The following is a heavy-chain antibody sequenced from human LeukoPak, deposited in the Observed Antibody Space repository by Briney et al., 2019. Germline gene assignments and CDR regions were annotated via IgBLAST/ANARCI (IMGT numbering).Heavy chain of an antibody. CDR2: STGSADGT. Sequence: GGALILSCAASGFTFSTYAISSVRQAPGKGQERVLSSTGSADGTYYADFVEGRFTISRDNSKNTLYLQMSSLRAEDTAVYYGAEGGSSGYYLFDYWGQGTLVTVSS. J-gene: IGHJ4*02. D-gene: IGHD6-19*01. CDR1: GFTFSTYA. CDR3: AEGGSSGYYLFDY. V-gene: IGHV3-23*01.